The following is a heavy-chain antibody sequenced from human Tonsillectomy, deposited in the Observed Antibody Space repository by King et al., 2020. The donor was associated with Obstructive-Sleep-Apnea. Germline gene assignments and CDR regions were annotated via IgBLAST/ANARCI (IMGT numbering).Heavy chain of an antibody. CDR3: ARDRRYYGSGSSSWFDP. V-gene: IGHV1-46*01. D-gene: IGHD3-10*01. J-gene: IGHJ5*02. CDR1: GYTFTSYY. CDR2: INPSGGST. Sequence: QLVQSGAEVKKPGASVKVSCKASGYTFTSYYMHWVRQVPGQGLEWMGIINPSGGSTSYAQKFQGRVTMTRDTSTSTVYMELSSLRSEDTAVYCCARDRRYYGSGSSSWFDPWGQGTLVTVSS.